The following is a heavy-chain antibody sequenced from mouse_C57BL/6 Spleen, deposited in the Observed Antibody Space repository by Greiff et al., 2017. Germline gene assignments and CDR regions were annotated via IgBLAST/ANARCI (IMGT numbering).Heavy chain of an antibody. CDR2: INPNNGGT. V-gene: IGHV1-26*01. Sequence: VQLQQSGPELVKPGASVKISCKASGYTFTDYYMNWVKQSHGKSLEWIGDINPNNGGTSYNQKFKGKATLTVDKSSSTAYMELRSLTSEDSAVYDCARGDAVVATEYWGQGTTLTVSS. J-gene: IGHJ2*01. CDR3: ARGDAVVATEY. CDR1: GYTFTDYY. D-gene: IGHD1-1*01.